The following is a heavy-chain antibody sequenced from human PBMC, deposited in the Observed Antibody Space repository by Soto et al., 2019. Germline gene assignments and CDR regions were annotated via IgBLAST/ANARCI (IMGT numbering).Heavy chain of an antibody. CDR1: GYSFTNNW. V-gene: IGHV5-10-1*01. J-gene: IGHJ4*01. CDR3: ARSYCLPNSCYNGYFDY. Sequence: PGESLKISCKGSGYSFTNNWISWVRQMPGHGLEWMGRIDPRDSYTNYSPSFPGHVTISVDKSDNTSYLQWNSLRASDSAMYFCARSYCLPNSCYNGYFDYWGRGTLVTVSS. D-gene: IGHD2-2*02. CDR2: IDPRDSYT.